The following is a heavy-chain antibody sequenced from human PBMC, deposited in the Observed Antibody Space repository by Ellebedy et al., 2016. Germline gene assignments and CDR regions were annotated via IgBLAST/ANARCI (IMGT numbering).Heavy chain of an antibody. CDR3: ARVMSEDGESFDY. V-gene: IGHV1-69*13. D-gene: IGHD3-10*01. CDR1: RGTFSSYA. Sequence: SVKVSXKASRGTFSSYAISWVRQAPGQGLEWMGGIIPIFGTANYAQKFQGRVTITADESTSTAYMELSSLRSEDTAVYYCARVMSEDGESFDYWGQGTLVTVSS. CDR2: IIPIFGTA. J-gene: IGHJ4*02.